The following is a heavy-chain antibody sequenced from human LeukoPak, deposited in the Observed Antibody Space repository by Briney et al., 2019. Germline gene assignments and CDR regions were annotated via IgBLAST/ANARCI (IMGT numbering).Heavy chain of an antibody. CDR2: INPKSGVT. CDR1: GYTFTDYY. D-gene: IGHD3-10*01. J-gene: IGHJ4*02. Sequence: ASVKVSCKTSGYTFTDYYMHWVRQAPGQGLEWMGWINPKSGVTSYVQKFQGSVTMTRDTSISTAYMELSRLKSDDTAVYYCARGSSSYYASGSYSPSFDYWGQGTLVTVSS. V-gene: IGHV1-2*02. CDR3: ARGSSSYYASGSYSPSFDY.